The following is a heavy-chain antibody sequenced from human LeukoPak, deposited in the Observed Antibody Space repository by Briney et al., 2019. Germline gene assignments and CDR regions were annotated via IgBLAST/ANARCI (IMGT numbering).Heavy chain of an antibody. D-gene: IGHD3-3*01. CDR1: GFTFSTYS. J-gene: IGHJ6*02. CDR3: ARTPEWLLSYGMDV. V-gene: IGHV3-21*01. CDR2: ISSSSSYI. Sequence: GGSLRLSCAASGFTFSTYSMNWVRQAPGKGLEWVSSISSSSSYIYYADSVKGRLTISRDNAKNSLYLQMNSLRAEDTAVYYCARTPEWLLSYGMDVWGQGTTVTVSS.